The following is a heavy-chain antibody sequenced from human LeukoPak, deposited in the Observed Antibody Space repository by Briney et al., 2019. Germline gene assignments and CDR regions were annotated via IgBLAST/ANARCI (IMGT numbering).Heavy chain of an antibody. CDR3: ARVAMGRGVAYLGFDP. Sequence: SVKVSCKASGGTFSSYAISWVRQAPGQGLEWMGGIIPIFGTANYAQKFQGRVTITADESTSTAYMELSSPRSEDTAVYYCARVAMGRGVAYLGFDPWGQGTLVTVSS. V-gene: IGHV1-69*13. CDR1: GGTFSSYA. J-gene: IGHJ5*02. D-gene: IGHD3-10*01. CDR2: IIPIFGTA.